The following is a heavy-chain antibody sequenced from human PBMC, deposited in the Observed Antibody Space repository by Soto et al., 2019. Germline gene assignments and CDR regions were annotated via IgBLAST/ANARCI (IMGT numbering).Heavy chain of an antibody. CDR1: RFTFSSYG. D-gene: IGHD3-22*01. V-gene: IGHV3-30*18. CDR3: AKASNYYDSSGYWVY. CDR2: ISYDGSNK. Sequence: QVQLVESGGGVVQPGRSLRLSCAASRFTFSSYGMHWVRQAPGKGLEWVAVISYDGSNKYYADSVKGRFTISRDNSKNTLYLQMNSLRAEDTAVYYCAKASNYYDSSGYWVYWGQGTLVTVSS. J-gene: IGHJ4*02.